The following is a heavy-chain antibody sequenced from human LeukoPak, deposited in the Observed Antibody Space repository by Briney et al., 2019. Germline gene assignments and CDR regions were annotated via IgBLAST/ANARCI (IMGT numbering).Heavy chain of an antibody. J-gene: IGHJ4*02. V-gene: IGHV1-2*02. Sequence: ASVMVSCKASGYTFIDYYIHWVRQAPGQGLEWMGWINPKSGDTNYAQKFQDRVTMTRDTSITTAYMEVSRLRSDDTAVYYCARVASIQLQYYYDSSGYRYFDYWGQGTLVTVSS. CDR2: INPKSGDT. CDR3: ARVASIQLQYYYDSSGYRYFDY. D-gene: IGHD3-22*01. CDR1: GYTFIDYY.